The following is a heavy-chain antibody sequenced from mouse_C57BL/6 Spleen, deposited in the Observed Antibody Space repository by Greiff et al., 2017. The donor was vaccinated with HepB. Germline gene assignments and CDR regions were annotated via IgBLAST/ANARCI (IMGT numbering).Heavy chain of an antibody. J-gene: IGHJ2*01. V-gene: IGHV3-1*01. CDR2: ISYSGST. D-gene: IGHD2-1*01. Sequence: DVKLQESGPGLVKPSQSLYLTCTVTGYSITSGYDWHLIRHFPGNKLEWMDYISYSGSTNYNPSLNTRISITHDTSKNHFFLKLNSVTTEDTATYYCARGFYSYFDDWGPGTTLTVSS. CDR1: GYSITSGYD. CDR3: ARGFYSYFDD.